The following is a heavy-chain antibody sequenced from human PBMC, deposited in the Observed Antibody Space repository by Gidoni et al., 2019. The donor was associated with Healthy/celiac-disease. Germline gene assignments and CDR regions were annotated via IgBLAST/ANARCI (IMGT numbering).Heavy chain of an antibody. Sequence: QVQLQESGPGLVKPSQTLSLTCTVSGGSISRGSYYWSWIRQPAGKGLEWIGRIYTSGSTNYNPSLKSRVTISVDTSKNQFSLKLSSVTAADTAVYYCAREGIAARPNWFDPWGQGTLVTVSS. CDR1: GGSISRGSYY. CDR3: AREGIAARPNWFDP. CDR2: IYTSGST. J-gene: IGHJ5*02. D-gene: IGHD6-6*01. V-gene: IGHV4-61*02.